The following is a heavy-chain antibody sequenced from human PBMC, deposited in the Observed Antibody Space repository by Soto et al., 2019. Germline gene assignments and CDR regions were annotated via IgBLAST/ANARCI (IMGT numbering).Heavy chain of an antibody. CDR3: AKADHKWDIVLMVYGGGSDY. CDR1: GFTFSSYG. D-gene: IGHD2-8*01. J-gene: IGHJ4*02. Sequence: VGSLRLSCAASGFTFSSYGMHWVRQAPGKGLEWVAVISYDGSNKYYADSVKGRFTISRDNSKNTLYLQMNSPRAEDTAVYYCAKADHKWDIVLMVYGGGSDYWGQGTLVTVSS. V-gene: IGHV3-30*18. CDR2: ISYDGSNK.